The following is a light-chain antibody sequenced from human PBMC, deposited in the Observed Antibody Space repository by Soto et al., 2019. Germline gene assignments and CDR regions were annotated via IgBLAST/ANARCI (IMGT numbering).Light chain of an antibody. V-gene: IGKV3-15*01. Sequence: EIVMTQSPATLSVSPGEGATLSCRASQSVSSKLAWYQQKPGQAPRLLIYGASTRATGIPARFSGSGSGTEFTLIISSLQSEDSAVYYCQHRSNWPPWTFGQGTKVEI. CDR3: QHRSNWPPWT. CDR1: QSVSSK. CDR2: GAS. J-gene: IGKJ1*01.